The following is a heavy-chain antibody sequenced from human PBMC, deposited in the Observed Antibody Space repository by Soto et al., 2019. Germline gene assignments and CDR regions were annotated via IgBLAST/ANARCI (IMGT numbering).Heavy chain of an antibody. CDR3: ARDGGKILAPLP. J-gene: IGHJ5*02. Sequence: ASVKVSCKASGYTFTGYFIHWVRQAPRQGLEWVGYINPNSGATKYAPRFQGRVTMTSDTSIRTAYMDLSNLRSDDTAVYYCARDGGKILAPLPWGPGNLVTVSS. CDR2: INPNSGAT. D-gene: IGHD3-10*01. V-gene: IGHV1-2*02. CDR1: GYTFTGYF.